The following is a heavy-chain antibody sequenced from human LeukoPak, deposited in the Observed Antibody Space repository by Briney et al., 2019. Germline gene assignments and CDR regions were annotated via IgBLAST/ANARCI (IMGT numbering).Heavy chain of an antibody. J-gene: IGHJ5*02. CDR1: GFTVSSNY. Sequence: GGSLRLSCTASGFTVSSNYMSWVRQAPGKGLEWVSVIYSGGTTYSADSVKGLFTISRDNAKNSLYLQMNSLRAEDTAVYYCARDRCSSTSCYTPNWFDPWGQGTLVTVSS. CDR3: ARDRCSSTSCYTPNWFDP. CDR2: IYSGGTT. V-gene: IGHV3-53*01. D-gene: IGHD2-2*02.